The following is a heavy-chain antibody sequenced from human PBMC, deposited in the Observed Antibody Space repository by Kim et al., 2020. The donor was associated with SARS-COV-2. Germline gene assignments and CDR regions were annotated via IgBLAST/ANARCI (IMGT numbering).Heavy chain of an antibody. D-gene: IGHD3-22*01. J-gene: IGHJ4*02. CDR1: GFTFSSYG. Sequence: GGSLRLSCAASGFTFSSYGMHWVRQAPGKGLEWVAVISYDGSNKYYADSVKGRFTISRDNSKNTLYLQMNSLRAEDTAVYYCARPLYYDSIGFDYWGQGTLVTVSS. V-gene: IGHV3-33*05. CDR2: ISYDGSNK. CDR3: ARPLYYDSIGFDY.